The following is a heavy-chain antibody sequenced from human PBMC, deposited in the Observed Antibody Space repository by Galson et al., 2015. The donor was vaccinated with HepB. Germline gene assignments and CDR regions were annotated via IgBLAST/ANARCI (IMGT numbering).Heavy chain of an antibody. CDR2: VIPIFAKA. J-gene: IGHJ4*02. V-gene: IGHV1-69*06. D-gene: IGHD2/OR15-2a*01. Sequence: SVKVSCKASGDTFSSYAISWVRQAPGQGLEWMGGVIPIFAKAKYAQRFQGRFTMTEDTSTNTAYMELSRLRREDTAVYYCATDTGRLYFGDHRGGGAYWGQGTLVAVSS. CDR1: GDTFSSYA. CDR3: ATDTGRLYFGDHRGGGAY.